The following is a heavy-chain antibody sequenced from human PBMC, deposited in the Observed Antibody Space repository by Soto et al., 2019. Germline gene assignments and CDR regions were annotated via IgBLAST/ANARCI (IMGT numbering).Heavy chain of an antibody. CDR3: AKAPTVTTFYGMDV. V-gene: IGHV3-30*18. CDR2: ISYDGSNK. D-gene: IGHD4-17*01. J-gene: IGHJ6*02. Sequence: QVQLVESGGGVVQPGRSLRLSCAASGFTFSSYGMHWVRQAPGKGLEWVAVISYDGSNKYYADSVKGRFTISRDNSKNTLYLQMNSLRAEDTAVYYCAKAPTVTTFYGMDVWGQGTTVTVSS. CDR1: GFTFSSYG.